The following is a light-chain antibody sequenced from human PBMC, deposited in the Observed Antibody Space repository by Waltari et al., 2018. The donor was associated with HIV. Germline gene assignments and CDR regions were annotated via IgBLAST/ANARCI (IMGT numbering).Light chain of an antibody. V-gene: IGKV3-20*01. CDR3: QQYGDTSVT. CDR1: QTVTTDY. Sequence: EVVLMQSPGTLSLSPGERATLSCRASQTVTTDYFAWYQHKSGQTPRLLIYGAWKRATDIPDRFGSGSGTDFTLTITRLEPEDFATYYCQQYGDTSVTFGQGTKVEL. J-gene: IGKJ1*01. CDR2: GAW.